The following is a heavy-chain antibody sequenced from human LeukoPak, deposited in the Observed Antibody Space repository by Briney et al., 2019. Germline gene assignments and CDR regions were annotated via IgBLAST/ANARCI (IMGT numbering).Heavy chain of an antibody. Sequence: ASVKVSCKGSGYTFTSSGISWVQQVPGQGLEWMGWTSPYNDNTNYAQNFQGRVTMTTDTSTSTAYMDLRSLRSDDTAVYYCARDLGYCSDGSCYRNWFDPWGQGTLVTVSS. V-gene: IGHV1-18*01. CDR1: GYTFTSSG. CDR2: TSPYNDNT. CDR3: ARDLGYCSDGSCYRNWFDP. D-gene: IGHD2-15*01. J-gene: IGHJ5*02.